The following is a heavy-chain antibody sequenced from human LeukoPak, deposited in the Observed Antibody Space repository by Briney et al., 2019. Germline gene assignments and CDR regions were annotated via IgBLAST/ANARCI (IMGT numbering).Heavy chain of an antibody. CDR3: ARYCSGGSCYSPALFDY. V-gene: IGHV1-3*01. CDR2: INAGNGNT. CDR1: GYTFTSYA. Sequence: GASVKVSCKASGYTFTSYAMHWVRQAPGQRLEWMGWINAGNGNTKYSQKFQGRVTITRDTSASTAYMELSSLRSEDTAVYYCARYCSGGSCYSPALFDYWGQGTLVTVSS. D-gene: IGHD2-15*01. J-gene: IGHJ4*02.